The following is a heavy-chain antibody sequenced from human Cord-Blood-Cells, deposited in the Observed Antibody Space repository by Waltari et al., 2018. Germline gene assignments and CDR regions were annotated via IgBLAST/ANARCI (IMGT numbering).Heavy chain of an antibody. CDR2: IYHSGST. CDR3: ARVRIAADYYYYYGMDV. V-gene: IGHV4-4*02. CDR1: GGSISSSNW. Sequence: QVQLQESGPGLVKPSGTLSLTCAVSGGSISSSNWWSWVRQPPGKGLEWIGEIYHSGSTNYNPSLKSRVTISVDKSKNQFSLKLSSVTAADTAVYYCARVRIAADYYYYYGMDVWGQGTMVTVSS. J-gene: IGHJ6*02. D-gene: IGHD6-13*01.